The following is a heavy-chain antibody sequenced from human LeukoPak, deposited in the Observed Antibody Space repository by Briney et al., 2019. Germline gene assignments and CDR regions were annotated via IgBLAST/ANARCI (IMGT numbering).Heavy chain of an antibody. V-gene: IGHV4-30-2*01. D-gene: IGHD4-17*01. Sequence: SETLSLTCAVSGGSISSGGYSWSWIRQPPGKGLEWIGYIYHSGSTYYNPSLKSRVTISVDRSKNQFSLKLSSVTAADTAVYYCATQNAYGDYHDAFDIWGQGTMVTVSS. CDR3: ATQNAYGDYHDAFDI. J-gene: IGHJ3*02. CDR1: GGSISSGGYS. CDR2: IYHSGST.